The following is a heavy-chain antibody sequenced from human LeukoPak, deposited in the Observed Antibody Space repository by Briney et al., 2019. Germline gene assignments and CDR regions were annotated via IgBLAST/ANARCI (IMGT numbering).Heavy chain of an antibody. CDR1: GGSFGGYY. Sequence: PSETLSLTCAVYGGSFGGYYWSWIRQPPGKGLEWIGEINHSGSTNYNPSLKSRVTISVDTSKNQFSLKLSSVTAADTAVYYCARGYYYGSGSYYRRYNWFDPWGQGTLVTVSS. J-gene: IGHJ5*02. CDR2: INHSGST. D-gene: IGHD3-10*01. CDR3: ARGYYYGSGSYYRRYNWFDP. V-gene: IGHV4-34*01.